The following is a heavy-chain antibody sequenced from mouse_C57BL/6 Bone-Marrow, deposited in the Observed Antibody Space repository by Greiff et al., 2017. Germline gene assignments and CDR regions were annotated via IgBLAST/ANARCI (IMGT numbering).Heavy chain of an antibody. CDR1: GYTFTSYN. CDR3: ARSLTGTDYFDY. CDR2: IYQGNGDT. V-gene: IGHV1-12*01. Sequence: QVQLKQSGAELVRPGASVKMSCKASGYTFTSYNMHWVKQTPRQGLEWIGAIYQGNGDTSYNQKFKGKATLTVDKSSSTAYMQLSSLTSEDSAVYFWARSLTGTDYFDYWGQGTTLTVSS. D-gene: IGHD4-1*01. J-gene: IGHJ2*01.